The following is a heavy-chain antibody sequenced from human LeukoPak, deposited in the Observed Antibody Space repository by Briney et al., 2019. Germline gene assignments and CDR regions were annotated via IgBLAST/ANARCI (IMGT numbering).Heavy chain of an antibody. CDR1: GFLFNDYA. Sequence: GGSLRLSCAASGFLFNDYAMSWVRQVPGKGMECVSVISASGGKTYYADSVKGRFTISRDTSKTTISLQMNSLRVEDSAVYYCAKWTRTTLFRGDRARFDSWGQGTLVTVSS. J-gene: IGHJ4*02. CDR3: AKWTRTTLFRGDRARFDS. D-gene: IGHD3-10*01. CDR2: ISASGGKT. V-gene: IGHV3-23*01.